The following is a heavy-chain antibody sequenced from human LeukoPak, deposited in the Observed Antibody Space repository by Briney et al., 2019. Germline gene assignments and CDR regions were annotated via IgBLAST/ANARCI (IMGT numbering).Heavy chain of an antibody. D-gene: IGHD3-3*01. CDR2: ISSSSSTI. V-gene: IGHV3-48*04. Sequence: QPGGSLRLSCAASGFTFSNYNMNWVRQAPGKGLEWVSYISSSSSTIYYADSVKGRLTISRDNAKNSLYLQMNSLRAEDTAVYYCAREGFDFDYWGQGTLVTVSS. CDR1: GFTFSNYN. J-gene: IGHJ4*02. CDR3: AREGFDFDY.